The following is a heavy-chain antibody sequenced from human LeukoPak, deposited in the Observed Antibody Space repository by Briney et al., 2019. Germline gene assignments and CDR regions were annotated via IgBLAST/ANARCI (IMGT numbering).Heavy chain of an antibody. CDR2: INHSGST. Sequence: SETLSLTCAVYGGSFSSYYWSWVRQPPGKGLEWIGEINHSGSTNYNPSLKSRVTISVDTSKNQFSLKLSSVTAADTAVYYCARGSEMATREFDYWGQGTLVTVSS. CDR3: ARGSEMATREFDY. V-gene: IGHV4-34*01. D-gene: IGHD5-24*01. J-gene: IGHJ4*02. CDR1: GGSFSSYY.